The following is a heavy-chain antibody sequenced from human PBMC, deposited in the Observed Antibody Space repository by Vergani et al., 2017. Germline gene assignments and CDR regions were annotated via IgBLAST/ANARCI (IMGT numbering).Heavy chain of an antibody. CDR3: ARVYTYYDYWSGSIGGNWFDP. Sequence: QVQLQQWGAGLLKPSETLSLTCAVYGGSFSGYYWSCIRQPPGKGLEWIGEINHSGGTNYNPSLKSRVTISVDTSKNQFSLKLSSVTAADTAVYYCARVYTYYDYWSGSIGGNWFDPWGQGTLVTVSS. CDR2: INHSGGT. V-gene: IGHV4-34*01. CDR1: GGSFSGYY. D-gene: IGHD3-3*01. J-gene: IGHJ5*02.